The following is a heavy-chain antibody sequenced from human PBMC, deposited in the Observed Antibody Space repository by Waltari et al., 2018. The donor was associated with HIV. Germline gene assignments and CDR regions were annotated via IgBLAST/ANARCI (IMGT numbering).Heavy chain of an antibody. CDR1: GFTVSNYW. CDR2: IKQDGSEK. CDR3: ARVSYSSGWYVMMEGYYYYGMDV. D-gene: IGHD6-19*01. V-gene: IGHV3-7*01. Sequence: EVQLVESGGGLVQPGGSLRLSCAASGFTVSNYWMSWVRQAPGRGLARVANIKQDGSEKYYVDSVKGRFTISRDNAKNSLYLQMNSLRAEDTAVYYCARVSYSSGWYVMMEGYYYYGMDVWGQGTTVTVSS. J-gene: IGHJ6*02.